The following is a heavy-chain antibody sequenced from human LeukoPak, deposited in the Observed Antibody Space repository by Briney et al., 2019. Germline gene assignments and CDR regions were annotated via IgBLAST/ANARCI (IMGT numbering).Heavy chain of an antibody. Sequence: GSLRLSCAASEFTFSSYTMNWVRQAPGKGLEWVGSIYYHENTYYNSSLKSRVTISVDTSKNQFSLKLNSVTAADTAVYFCARRAYSAAYWKHFDYWGQGTLVTVSS. V-gene: IGHV4-39*01. CDR2: IYYHENT. J-gene: IGHJ4*02. CDR3: ARRAYSAAYWKHFDY. CDR1: EFTFSSYT. D-gene: IGHD1-1*01.